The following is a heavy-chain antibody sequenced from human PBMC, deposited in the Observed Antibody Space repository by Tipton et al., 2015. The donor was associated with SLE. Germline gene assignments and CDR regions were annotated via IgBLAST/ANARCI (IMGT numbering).Heavy chain of an antibody. V-gene: IGHV4-59*01. D-gene: IGHD6-19*01. J-gene: IGHJ3*02. CDR1: GGSISSYY. CDR2: IYYSGST. CDR3: ARNEQWLVLPDAFDI. Sequence: LRLSCTVSGGSISSYYWSWIRQPPEKGLEWIGYIYYSGSTNYNPSLKSRVTISVDTSKNQFSLKLSSVTAADTAVYYCARNEQWLVLPDAFDIWGQGTMVTVSS.